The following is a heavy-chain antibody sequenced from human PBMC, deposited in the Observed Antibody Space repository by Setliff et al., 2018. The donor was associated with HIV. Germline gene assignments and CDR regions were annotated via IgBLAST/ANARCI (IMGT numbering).Heavy chain of an antibody. J-gene: IGHJ4*02. CDR1: GGSISGYY. CDR2: IYYSGST. V-gene: IGHV4-59*12. CDR3: IIAYSSGWLAPMGFDS. D-gene: IGHD6-19*01. Sequence: PSETLSLTCSVSGGSISGYYWNWVRQPPGKGLEWMGYIYYSGSTDYNPALKRRVTISLDTSKDQFSLRLSSVTAADTAVYYCIIAYSSGWLAPMGFDSWGQGTLVTVSS.